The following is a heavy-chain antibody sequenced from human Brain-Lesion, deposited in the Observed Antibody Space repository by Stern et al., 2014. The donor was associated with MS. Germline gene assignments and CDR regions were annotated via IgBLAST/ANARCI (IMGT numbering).Heavy chain of an antibody. J-gene: IGHJ4*02. CDR1: GGSISRSTYY. V-gene: IGHV4-39*01. D-gene: IGHD3-16*01. Sequence: VQLEESGPGLVKPSETLSLTCTVSGGSISRSTYYWGWLRLSPGKGLEWIGSVYYSGSTFYNPSLKSRVTLSVHMSTHQFSPQLASVTAADTGLYYCARASGLFEYWGQGVLVTVSS. CDR3: ARASGLFEY. CDR2: VYYSGST.